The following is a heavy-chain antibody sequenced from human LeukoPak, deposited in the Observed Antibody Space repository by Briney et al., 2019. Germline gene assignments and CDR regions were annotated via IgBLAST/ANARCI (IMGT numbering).Heavy chain of an antibody. CDR3: AKAPHYDFWSGYSKSFFDY. Sequence: GGSLRLSCAASGFTFSSYAMSWVRQAPGKGLEWVSAISGSGGSTYYADSVKGRFTVSRDNSKNTLYLQMNSLRGEDTAVYYCAKAPHYDFWSGYSKSFFDYWGQGTLVTVSS. J-gene: IGHJ4*02. CDR1: GFTFSSYA. D-gene: IGHD3-3*01. CDR2: ISGSGGST. V-gene: IGHV3-23*01.